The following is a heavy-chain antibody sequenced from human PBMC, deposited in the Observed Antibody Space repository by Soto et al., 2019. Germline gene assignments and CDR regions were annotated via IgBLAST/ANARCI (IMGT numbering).Heavy chain of an antibody. Sequence: SGPTLVNPTQTLTLTCTFSGFSLTSNEMRVTWIRQPPGKALEWLARIDWDGEKFYSSSLRTRLTISKDSSKNQVVLTMTNMDPVDTDPHYCTRTPNTGTDYWYPARPVTVFS. V-gene: IGHV2-70*04. CDR1: GFSLTSNEMR. CDR3: TRTPNTGTDY. J-gene: IGHJ4*02. CDR2: IDWDGEK. D-gene: IGHD4-4*01.